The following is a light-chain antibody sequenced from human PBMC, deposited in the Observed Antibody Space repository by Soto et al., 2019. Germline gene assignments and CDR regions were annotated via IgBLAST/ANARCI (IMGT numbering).Light chain of an antibody. Sequence: DIVMTQSPATLSVSPGERATLSCRASQSVNSKVAWYQQEPGQPPRLLIYAASTRATGVPARFSGGGSGTEFILTISSLQSEDFAVYYCQQHTDWPPITFGQGTRMEIK. CDR2: AAS. CDR3: QQHTDWPPIT. J-gene: IGKJ5*01. CDR1: QSVNSK. V-gene: IGKV3-15*01.